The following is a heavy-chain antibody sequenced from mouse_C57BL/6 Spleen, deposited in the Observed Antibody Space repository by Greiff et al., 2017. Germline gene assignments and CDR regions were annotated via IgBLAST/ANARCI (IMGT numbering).Heavy chain of an antibody. Sequence: EVHLVESGPGLVKPSQSLSLPCSVTGYSITSGYYWNWIRQFPGNKLEWMGYISYDGSNNYNPSLHNRIASTRDPSKNQFCLKLNSVTTEDTATDDGARDHYSKGAWCAYWGQGTLVTVSA. CDR2: ISYDGSN. D-gene: IGHD2-5*01. J-gene: IGHJ3*01. V-gene: IGHV3-6*01. CDR1: GYSITSGYY. CDR3: ARDHYSKGAWCAY.